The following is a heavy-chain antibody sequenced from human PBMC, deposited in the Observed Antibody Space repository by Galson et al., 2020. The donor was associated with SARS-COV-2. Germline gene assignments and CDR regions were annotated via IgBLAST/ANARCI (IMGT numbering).Heavy chain of an antibody. V-gene: IGHV5-51*01. CDR2: IYPADSKN. J-gene: IGHJ3*02. CDR1: GYSFTNYR. D-gene: IGHD2-21*01. Sequence: GESLKISCKGSGYSFTNYRIGWVRQMPGKGLEWMGIIYPADSKNRYSPSFEGQVSISADKSISTAYLQWSSLKASDPAMYYCARQGGDGTTYYGTWDAFDIWGQGTMVTVSS. CDR3: ARQGGDGTTYYGTWDAFDI.